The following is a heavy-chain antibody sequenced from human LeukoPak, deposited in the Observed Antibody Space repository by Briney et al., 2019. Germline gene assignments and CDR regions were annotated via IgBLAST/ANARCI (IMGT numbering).Heavy chain of an antibody. J-gene: IGHJ5*02. CDR1: GFTFSSYA. D-gene: IGHD2-8*01. Sequence: GGSLRLSCAASGFTFSSYAMSWVRQAPGKGLEWVSAISGSGGSTYHADSVKGRFTISRDNSKNTLYLQMNSLRAEDTAVYYCARMVGKVNWFDPWGQGTLVTVSS. CDR2: ISGSGGST. V-gene: IGHV3-23*01. CDR3: ARMVGKVNWFDP.